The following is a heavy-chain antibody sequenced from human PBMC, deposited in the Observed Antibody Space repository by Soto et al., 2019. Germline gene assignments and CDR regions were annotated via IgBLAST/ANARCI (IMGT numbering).Heavy chain of an antibody. D-gene: IGHD6-13*01. V-gene: IGHV4-59*12. Sequence: SETLSLTCTVSGGSISSYYWSWIRQPPGKGLEWIGYIYYSGSTNYNPSLKSRVTISVDTSKNQFSLKLSSVTAADTAVYYCARDLVHSSSCEYWGQGTLVTVSS. CDR2: IYYSGST. J-gene: IGHJ4*02. CDR1: GGSISSYY. CDR3: ARDLVHSSSCEY.